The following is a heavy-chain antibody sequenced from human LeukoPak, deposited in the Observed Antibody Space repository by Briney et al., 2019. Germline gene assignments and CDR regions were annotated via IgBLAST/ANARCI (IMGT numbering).Heavy chain of an antibody. J-gene: IGHJ4*02. CDR1: GGSISSGSYY. V-gene: IGHV4-61*02. CDR3: ARLVVVPAAMESGYDY. D-gene: IGHD2-2*01. Sequence: SETLSHTCTVSGGSISSGSYYWSWIRQPAGKGLEWIGRIYTSGSTNYNPSLKSRVTISVDTSKNQFSLKLSSVTAADTAVYYCARLVVVPAAMESGYDYCGQGTLVTVSS. CDR2: IYTSGST.